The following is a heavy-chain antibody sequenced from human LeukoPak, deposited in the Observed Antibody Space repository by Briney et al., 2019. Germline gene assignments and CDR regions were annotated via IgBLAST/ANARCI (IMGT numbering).Heavy chain of an antibody. CDR1: GFTFSTYS. D-gene: IGHD3-22*01. Sequence: GGSLRLSCVASGFTFSTYSMNWVRQAPGKGLEWVSRINSDGSSRHYADSVKGRFTISRDNAKNTLHLQMTSLRAEDTAVYYCARGGPDSSDYSSLFDYWGRGILVTVSS. CDR3: ARGGPDSSDYSSLFDY. CDR2: INSDGSSR. V-gene: IGHV3-74*01. J-gene: IGHJ4*02.